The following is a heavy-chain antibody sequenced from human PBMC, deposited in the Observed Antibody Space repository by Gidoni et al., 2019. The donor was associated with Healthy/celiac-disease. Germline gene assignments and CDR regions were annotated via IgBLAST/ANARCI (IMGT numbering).Heavy chain of an antibody. V-gene: IGHV3-30*18. CDR2: ISYDGSNK. CDR3: AKDLVLLWFGGPDY. D-gene: IGHD3-10*01. Sequence: QVQLVESGGGVVQPGRSLRLSCAASGFTFSSYGMHWVRQAPGKGLEWVAVISYDGSNKYYADSVKGRFTISRDNSKNTLYLQMNSLRAEDTAVYYCAKDLVLLWFGGPDYWGQGTLVTVSS. J-gene: IGHJ4*02. CDR1: GFTFSSYG.